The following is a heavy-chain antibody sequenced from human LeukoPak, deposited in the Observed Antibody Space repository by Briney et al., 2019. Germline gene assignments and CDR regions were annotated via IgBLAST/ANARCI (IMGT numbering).Heavy chain of an antibody. CDR3: AKDDNYIRFLS. D-gene: IGHD3-10*01. CDR2: ISSSSSYI. J-gene: IGHJ5*02. CDR1: GFTFSNYS. Sequence: GESLRLSCAASGFTFSNYSMNWVRQAPGKGLEWVSSISSSSSYIYYADSVKGRFTISRDNSKNTLYLQMNSLRAEDTAVYYCAKDDNYIRFLSWGQGTLVTVSS. V-gene: IGHV3-21*04.